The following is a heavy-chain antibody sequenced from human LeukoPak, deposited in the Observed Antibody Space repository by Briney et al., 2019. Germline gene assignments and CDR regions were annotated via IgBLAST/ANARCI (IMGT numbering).Heavy chain of an antibody. D-gene: IGHD3-3*01. J-gene: IGHJ4*02. CDR1: GFTVSSNY. CDR3: AKNGGVGYY. V-gene: IGHV3-23*01. CDR2: ISGSGGST. Sequence: GGSLRLSCAASGFTVSSNYMSWVRQAPGQGLEWVSAISGSGGSTYYADSVKGRFTISRDNSKNTLYLQMNSLRAEDTAVYYCAKNGGVGYYWGQGTLVTVSS.